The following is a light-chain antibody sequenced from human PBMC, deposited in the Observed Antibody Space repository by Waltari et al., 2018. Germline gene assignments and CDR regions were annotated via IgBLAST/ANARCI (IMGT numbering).Light chain of an antibody. CDR2: EGN. V-gene: IGLV2-23*01. J-gene: IGLJ2*01. CDR1: SSDVGTFNL. Sequence: QSALTQLASVSGSPGQSIIISCTGSSSDVGTFNLVSWYQQHPDKAPKLIVYEGNRRPPGVSNRLSCSPSGNTASLTITGLQAEDEADYYFCTCAGHGMPVVFGGGTKVTVL. CDR3: CTCAGHGMPVV.